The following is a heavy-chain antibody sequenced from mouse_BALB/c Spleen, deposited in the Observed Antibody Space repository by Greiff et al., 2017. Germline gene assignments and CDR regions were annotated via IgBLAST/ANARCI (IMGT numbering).Heavy chain of an antibody. CDR3: ARGGYYGFMDY. D-gene: IGHD1-1*01. V-gene: IGHV1-80*01. CDR2: IYPGDGDT. J-gene: IGHJ4*01. Sequence: VQLQQSGAELVRPGSSVKISCKASGYAFSSYWMNWVKQRPGQGLEWIGQIYPGDGDTNYNGKFKGKATLTADKSSSTAYMQLSSLTSEDSAVYFCARGGYYGFMDYWGQGTSVTVSS. CDR1: GYAFSSYW.